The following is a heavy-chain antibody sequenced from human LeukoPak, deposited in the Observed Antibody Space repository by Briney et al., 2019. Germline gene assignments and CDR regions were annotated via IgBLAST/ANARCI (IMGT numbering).Heavy chain of an antibody. J-gene: IGHJ4*02. V-gene: IGHV1-18*01. CDR1: GYKFSSYG. CDR3: ARVLRLGEVSLGF. CDR2: TTAYNGNT. Sequence: ASVKVSCKASGYKFSSYGITWVRQARGQGLEWMGWTTAYNGNTRIAEKFQARVTLTTDTATDTAFMELGSLRLDDTAVYYCARVLRLGEVSLGFWGQGTLVTVSS. D-gene: IGHD3-16*02.